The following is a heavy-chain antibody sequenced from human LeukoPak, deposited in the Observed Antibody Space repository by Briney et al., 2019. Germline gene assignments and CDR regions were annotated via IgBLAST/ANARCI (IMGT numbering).Heavy chain of an antibody. CDR1: GFTFSNYA. J-gene: IGHJ4*02. D-gene: IGHD7-27*01. Sequence: GRSLRLSCAASGFTFSNYAMHWVRQAPGKWLEWVAVVSYEGSNKYYADSVKGRFTISRDNSKNTLYLQMNSLRPEDAAIYYCATIGDRRTGELYRIDYWGQGTLVTVSS. CDR3: ATIGDRRTGELYRIDY. CDR2: VSYEGSNK. V-gene: IGHV3-30-3*01.